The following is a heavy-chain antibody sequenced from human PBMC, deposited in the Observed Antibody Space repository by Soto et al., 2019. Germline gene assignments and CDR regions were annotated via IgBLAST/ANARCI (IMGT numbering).Heavy chain of an antibody. CDR3: ARRSSGWYFDY. V-gene: IGHV3-23*01. CDR1: GFTFSSYA. CDR2: ISGSGGST. D-gene: IGHD6-19*01. J-gene: IGHJ4*02. Sequence: EVQLLESGGGLVQPGGSLRLSCAASGFTFSSYAMSWVRQAPGKGLEWVSSISGSGGSTYYADSVKGRFTISRDNSKNTRYLQMNSLRAEDTAVYYCARRSSGWYFDYWGQGTLVTVSS.